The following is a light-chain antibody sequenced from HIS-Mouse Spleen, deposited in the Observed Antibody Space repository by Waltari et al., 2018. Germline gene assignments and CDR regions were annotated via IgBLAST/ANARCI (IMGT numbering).Light chain of an antibody. Sequence: QSVLTQPPSASGTPGQRVPISCSGSSSNIGSNTVNWYQQLPGTAPKLLIYSNNRRPSGVPDRFFGSKSGTSASLAISGLQSEDEADYYCAAWDDSLNGPVFGGGTKLTVL. CDR2: SNN. CDR3: AAWDDSLNGPV. CDR1: SSNIGSNT. J-gene: IGLJ3*02. V-gene: IGLV1-44*01.